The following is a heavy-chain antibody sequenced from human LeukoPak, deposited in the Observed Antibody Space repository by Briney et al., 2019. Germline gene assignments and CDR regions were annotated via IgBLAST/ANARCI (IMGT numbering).Heavy chain of an antibody. D-gene: IGHD5-18*01. CDR3: ARPGVGSGRYGAFDI. CDR1: GGSISSGGYY. V-gene: IGHV4-30-2*01. CDR2: IYHSGST. J-gene: IGHJ3*02. Sequence: TLSLTCTVSGGSISSGGYYWSWIRQPPGKGLEWIGYIYHSGSTYYNPSLKSRVTISVDTSKNQFSLKLRSVTAADTAVYYCARPGVGSGRYGAFDIWGQGTMVTVSS.